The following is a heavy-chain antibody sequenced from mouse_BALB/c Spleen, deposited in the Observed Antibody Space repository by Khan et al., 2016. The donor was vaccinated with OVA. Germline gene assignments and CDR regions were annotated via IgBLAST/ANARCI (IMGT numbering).Heavy chain of an antibody. V-gene: IGHV3-2*02. J-gene: IGHJ2*01. Sequence: EVQLVESGPGLVKPSQSLSLTCTVTGYSITSGYVWNWIRQFPGNKLEWMGYISYSGSTNYNPLLKSRISITRDTSKNQFFLQLNSVTTEDTATYYWARTARIKYWGQGTTLTVSS. D-gene: IGHD1-2*01. CDR3: ARTARIKY. CDR2: ISYSGST. CDR1: GYSITSGYV.